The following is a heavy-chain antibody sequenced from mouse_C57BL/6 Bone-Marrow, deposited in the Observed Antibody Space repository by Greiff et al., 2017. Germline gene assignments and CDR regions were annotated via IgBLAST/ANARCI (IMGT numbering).Heavy chain of an antibody. J-gene: IGHJ4*01. D-gene: IGHD1-1*01. V-gene: IGHV14-3*01. CDR1: GFNIKNTY. Sequence: EVQLQQSVAELVRPGASVKLSCTASGFNIKNTYMHWVKQRPEQGLEWIGRIDPANGNTKYAPKFQGKATITADTSSNTAYLQLSSLTSEDTAIYYCASYYGSSYGDYAMDYWGQGTSVTVSS. CDR3: ASYYGSSYGDYAMDY. CDR2: IDPANGNT.